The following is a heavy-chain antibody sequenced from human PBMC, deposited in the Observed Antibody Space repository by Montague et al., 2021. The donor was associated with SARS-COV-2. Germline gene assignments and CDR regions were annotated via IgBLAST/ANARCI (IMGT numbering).Heavy chain of an antibody. CDR1: GGSISSGNW. Sequence: SETLSLTCVVSGGSISSGNWWSWVRQPPGKGLEWIGEIYHSGSTTYNPSLKSRVTISVDKSKNQFSLTLTSLTAADTAAYYCARAQKTISGMLIPPYYFDFWGQGTRVTVSS. CDR3: ARAQKTISGMLIPPYYFDF. CDR2: IYHSGST. V-gene: IGHV4-4*02. J-gene: IGHJ4*02. D-gene: IGHD3-3*01.